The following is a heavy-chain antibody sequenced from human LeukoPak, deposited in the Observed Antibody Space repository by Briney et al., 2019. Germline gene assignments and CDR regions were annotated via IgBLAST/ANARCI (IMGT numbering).Heavy chain of an antibody. CDR3: ARVRGYSYGPTFDY. CDR1: GYTFTGYY. Sequence: ASVKVFCKASGYTFTGYYMHWARQAPGQGLEWMGWINPNSGGTNYAQKFQGRVTMTRDTSISTAYMELSRLRSDDTAVYYCARVRGYSYGPTFDYWGQGTLVTVSS. J-gene: IGHJ4*02. V-gene: IGHV1-2*02. D-gene: IGHD5-18*01. CDR2: INPNSGGT.